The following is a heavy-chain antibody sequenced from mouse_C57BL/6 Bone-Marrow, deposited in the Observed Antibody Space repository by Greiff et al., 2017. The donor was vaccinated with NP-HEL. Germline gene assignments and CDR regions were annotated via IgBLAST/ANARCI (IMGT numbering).Heavy chain of an antibody. CDR3: AREKGWLPFDY. V-gene: IGHV1-76*01. Sequence: QVHVKQSGAELVRPGASVKLSCKASGYTFTDYYINWVKQRPGQGLEWIARIYPGSGNTYYNEKFKGKATLTAEKSSSTAYMQLSSLTSEDSAVYFCAREKGWLPFDYWGQGTTLTVSS. CDR1: GYTFTDYY. J-gene: IGHJ2*01. D-gene: IGHD2-3*01. CDR2: IYPGSGNT.